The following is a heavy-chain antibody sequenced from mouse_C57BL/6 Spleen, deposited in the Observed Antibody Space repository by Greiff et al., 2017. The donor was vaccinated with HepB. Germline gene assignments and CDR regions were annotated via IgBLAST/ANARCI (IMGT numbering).Heavy chain of an antibody. J-gene: IGHJ4*01. CDR3: ARGRYYYGSSPYAMDY. V-gene: IGHV1-53*01. CDR2: INPSNGGT. D-gene: IGHD1-1*01. Sequence: VQLQQPGTELVKPGASVKLSCKASGYTFTSYWMHWVKQRPGQGLEWIGNINPSNGGTNYNEKFKSKATLTVDKSSSTAYMQLSSLTSEDSAVYYWARGRYYYGSSPYAMDYWGQGTSVTVSS. CDR1: GYTFTSYW.